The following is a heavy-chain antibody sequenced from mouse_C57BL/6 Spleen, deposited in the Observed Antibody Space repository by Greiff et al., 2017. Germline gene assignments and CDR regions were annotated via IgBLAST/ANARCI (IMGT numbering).Heavy chain of an antibody. CDR3: AREGGYDPSDG. CDR2: INPGSGGT. Sequence: QVQLQQSGAELVRPGTSVKVSCKASGYAFTNYLIEWVKQRPGQGLEWIGVINPGSGGTNYNEKFKGKATLTADKSSSTAYMQLSSLTSEDSAVYFCAREGGYDPSDGWGQGATLTVSS. V-gene: IGHV1-54*01. CDR1: GYAFTNYL. J-gene: IGHJ2*01. D-gene: IGHD2-3*01.